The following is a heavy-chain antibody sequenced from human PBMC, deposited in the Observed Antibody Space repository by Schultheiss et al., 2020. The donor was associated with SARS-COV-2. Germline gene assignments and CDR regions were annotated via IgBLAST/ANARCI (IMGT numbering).Heavy chain of an antibody. CDR1: GGSFSGYY. Sequence: SETLSLTCAVYGGSFSGYYWSWIRQPPGKGLEWIGEINHSGSTNYNPSLKSRVTISVDTSKNQFSLKLSSVTAADTAVYYCARGRNYYDSSGFYYFDYWGQGTLVTVSS. D-gene: IGHD3-22*01. V-gene: IGHV4-34*01. CDR2: INHSGST. J-gene: IGHJ4*02. CDR3: ARGRNYYDSSGFYYFDY.